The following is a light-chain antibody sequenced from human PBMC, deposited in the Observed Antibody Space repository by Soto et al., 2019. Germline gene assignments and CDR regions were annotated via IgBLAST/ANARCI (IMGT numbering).Light chain of an antibody. CDR3: QQSSDFPLT. J-gene: IGKJ4*01. CDR2: AAT. V-gene: IGKV1-12*01. CDR1: QTISSW. Sequence: DIQMTQSPSTLSASVGDRVTITCRASQTISSWLAWYQQKPGKAPKLLIYAATILQSGVPSRFSGSESGTDFSLTISSLQPEDFATYFCQQSSDFPLTFGGGTKVDI.